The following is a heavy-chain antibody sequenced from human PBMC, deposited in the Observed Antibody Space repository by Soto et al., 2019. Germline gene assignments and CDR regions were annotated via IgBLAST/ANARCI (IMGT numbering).Heavy chain of an antibody. CDR2: IYYSGST. Sequence: PSETLSLTCTVSGGSISSYYWSWIRQHPGKGLEWIGYIYYSGSTYYNPSLKSRVTISVDTSKNQFSLKLSSVTAADTAVYYCARDRWEQQLVFDYWGQGTLVTVSS. D-gene: IGHD6-13*01. CDR3: ARDRWEQQLVFDY. J-gene: IGHJ4*02. CDR1: GGSISSYY. V-gene: IGHV4-59*06.